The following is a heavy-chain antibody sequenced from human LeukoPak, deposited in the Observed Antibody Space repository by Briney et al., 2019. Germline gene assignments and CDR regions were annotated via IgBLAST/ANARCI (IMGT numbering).Heavy chain of an antibody. CDR2: INNSSNSI. D-gene: IGHD3-3*01. CDR3: ARGVQEGFSECVGDH. J-gene: IGHJ4*02. CDR1: GFTFSSYS. V-gene: IGHV3-48*01. Sequence: GGSLRLSCVASGFTFSSYSMNWVRQAPGKGLEWVSYINNSSNSIYNADSVKGRFTISRDNAKNSVYLQMDSLRAEDTAVYYCARGVQEGFSECVGDHWGQGAMVTVSS.